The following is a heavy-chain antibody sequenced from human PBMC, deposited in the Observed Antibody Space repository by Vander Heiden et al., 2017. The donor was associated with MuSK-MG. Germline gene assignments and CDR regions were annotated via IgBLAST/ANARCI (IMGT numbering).Heavy chain of an antibody. Sequence: QVQLVQSGAEVKKPGAAVKVSCKASGYTFTAYYMHWVRQAPGQGLEWMGHINPNGGGTKYAQKFQGGVTMTWDTSISTAYMELNSLRSDDTAVYYCARGRVVGGSPTTLEDYWGQGTLVTVSS. CDR2: INPNGGGT. V-gene: IGHV1-2*06. D-gene: IGHD1-26*01. J-gene: IGHJ4*02. CDR1: GYTFTAYY. CDR3: ARGRVVGGSPTTLEDY.